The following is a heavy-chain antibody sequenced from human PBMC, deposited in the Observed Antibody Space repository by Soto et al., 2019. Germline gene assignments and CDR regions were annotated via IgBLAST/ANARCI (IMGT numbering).Heavy chain of an antibody. V-gene: IGHV3-48*02. CDR2: ISPRGETI. Sequence: GSLRLSCAASGFSLANYPMNWVRQTPGKGLEWVSYISPRGETIYYTESVQGRFTISRDNARNSMSLQMSSLRDEDTALYYCAKGPHTNAGWPYYFDSWGQGVPVTVSS. J-gene: IGHJ4*02. CDR3: AKGPHTNAGWPYYFDS. D-gene: IGHD6-19*01. CDR1: GFSLANYP.